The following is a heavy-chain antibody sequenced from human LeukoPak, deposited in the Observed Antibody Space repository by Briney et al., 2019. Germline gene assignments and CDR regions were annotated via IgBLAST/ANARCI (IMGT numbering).Heavy chain of an antibody. D-gene: IGHD3-22*01. CDR1: GFTFSSYW. CDR3: ASGGYYDSSGYFTPLFDY. V-gene: IGHV3-7*01. Sequence: PGGSLRLSCAASGFTFSSYWMSWVRQAPGKGLEWVANIKQDGSEKYYADSVKGRFTISRDNAKNSLYLQMNSLRAEDTAVYYCASGGYYDSSGYFTPLFDYWGQGTLATVSS. CDR2: IKQDGSEK. J-gene: IGHJ4*02.